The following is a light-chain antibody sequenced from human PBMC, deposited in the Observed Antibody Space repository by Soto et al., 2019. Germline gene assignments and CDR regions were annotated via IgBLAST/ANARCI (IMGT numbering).Light chain of an antibody. CDR3: QQSYTTPIT. Sequence: DIQMTQSPSSLSASVGARVTTTCRASQSISSWLAWYQQKPGKAPKLLIYDASSLESGVPSRFSGSGSGTDFTLTISSLQPEDFATYYCQQSYTTPITVGQGNKVDIK. CDR1: QSISSW. CDR2: DAS. J-gene: IGKJ1*01. V-gene: IGKV1-39*01.